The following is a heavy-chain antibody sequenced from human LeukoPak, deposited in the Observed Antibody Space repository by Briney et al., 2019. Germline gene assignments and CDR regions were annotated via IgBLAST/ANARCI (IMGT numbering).Heavy chain of an antibody. V-gene: IGHV1-2*02. CDR1: GYTFTGYY. D-gene: IGHD3-22*01. Sequence: GASVKVSCKASGYTFTGYYIHWVRQAPGQGLEWMGWINPDNGVTNYAQKFQGRVTMTRDTSISTAYMELSRLRSDDTAVYYCARGYYYDSSGYSSFDYWGQGTLVTVSS. CDR3: ARGYYYDSSGYSSFDY. CDR2: INPDNGVT. J-gene: IGHJ4*02.